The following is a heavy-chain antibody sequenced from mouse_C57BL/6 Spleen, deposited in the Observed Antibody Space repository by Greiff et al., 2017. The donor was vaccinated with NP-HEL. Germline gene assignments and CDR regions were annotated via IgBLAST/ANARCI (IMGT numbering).Heavy chain of an antibody. CDR1: GYAFSSSW. J-gene: IGHJ2*01. CDR2: IYPGDGDT. Sequence: QVQLKESGPELVKPGASVKISCKASGYAFSSSWMNWVKQRPGKGLEWIGRIYPGDGDTNYNGKFKGKATLTADKSSSTAYMQLSSLTSEDSAVYFCARASLGRVDYWGQGTTLTVSS. CDR3: ARASLGRVDY. D-gene: IGHD4-1*01. V-gene: IGHV1-82*01.